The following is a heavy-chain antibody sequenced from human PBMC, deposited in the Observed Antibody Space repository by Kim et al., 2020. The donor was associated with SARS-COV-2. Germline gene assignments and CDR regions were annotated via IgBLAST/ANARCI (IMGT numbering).Heavy chain of an antibody. Sequence: QVQLVQSGAEVKKPGASVKVSCKASGYTFTSYDINWVRQATGQGLEGMGWMNPNSGNTGYAQKFQGRVTMTRNTSISTAYMGLSSLRSEDPAVYYCARGLLVRGVFYYYYYMDVWGKGTTVTVSS. V-gene: IGHV1-8*01. CDR2: MNPNSGNT. D-gene: IGHD3-10*01. CDR3: ARGLLVRGVFYYYYYMDV. J-gene: IGHJ6*03. CDR1: GYTFTSYD.